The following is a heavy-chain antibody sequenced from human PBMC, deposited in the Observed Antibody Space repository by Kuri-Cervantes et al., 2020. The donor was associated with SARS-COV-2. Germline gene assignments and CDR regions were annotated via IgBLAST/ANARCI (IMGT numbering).Heavy chain of an antibody. Sequence: GESLKISCAASRFTFSDYYMSWIRQAPGKGLEWVSYISSSGSTIYYADSVKGRFTISRDNAKNSLYLQMNSLGAEDTAVYYCAKEGYYYYMDVWGKGTTVTVSS. V-gene: IGHV3-11*04. CDR3: AKEGYYYYMDV. CDR1: RFTFSDYY. J-gene: IGHJ6*03. CDR2: ISSSGSTI.